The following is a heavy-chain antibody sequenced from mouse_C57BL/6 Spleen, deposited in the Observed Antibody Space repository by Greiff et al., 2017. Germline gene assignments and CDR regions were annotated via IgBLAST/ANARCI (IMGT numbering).Heavy chain of an antibody. V-gene: IGHV5-6*01. CDR3: ERQPLFSTTEVATSKDAMDY. J-gene: IGHJ4*01. Sequence: EVMLVESGGDLVKPGGSLKLSCAASGFTFSSYGMSWVRQTPDKRLEWVATISSGGSYTYYPDSVKGRFTISKDNAKNTLYLQMSSLKSEDTAMYYCERQPLFSTTEVATSKDAMDYWGKGTSVTVSS. CDR2: ISSGGSYT. D-gene: IGHD1-1*01. CDR1: GFTFSSYG.